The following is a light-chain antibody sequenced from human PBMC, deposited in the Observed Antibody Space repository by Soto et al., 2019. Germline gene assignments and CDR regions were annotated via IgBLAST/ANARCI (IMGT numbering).Light chain of an antibody. Sequence: QSALTQPPSASGTPGRRVTISCSGSSSNIETNDIFWHQQLPGSAPKLLIYSNDQRPSGVPDRFSASKSGTSASLAISGLRSENEAEYFCATWDDSLSGVVFGGGTQLTVL. CDR1: SSNIETND. V-gene: IGLV1-47*02. CDR2: SND. J-gene: IGLJ2*01. CDR3: ATWDDSLSGVV.